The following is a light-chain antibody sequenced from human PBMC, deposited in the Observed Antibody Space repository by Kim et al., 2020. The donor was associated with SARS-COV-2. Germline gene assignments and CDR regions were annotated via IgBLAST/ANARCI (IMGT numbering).Light chain of an antibody. CDR2: YDS. CDR3: QVWDSSSDRVV. CDR1: NIGSKS. Sequence: SYELTQPPSVSVAPGKTARITCGGNNIGSKSVHWYQQKPGQAPVLVIYYDSYRPSGIPERFSGSNSGNTATLTISRVEAGDEADYYCQVWDSSSDRVVFG. V-gene: IGLV3-21*04. J-gene: IGLJ2*01.